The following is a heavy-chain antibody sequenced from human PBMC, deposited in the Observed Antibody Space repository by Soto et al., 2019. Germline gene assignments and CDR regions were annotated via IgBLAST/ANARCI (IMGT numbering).Heavy chain of an antibody. J-gene: IGHJ5*02. V-gene: IGHV1-46*03. CDR2: INPSGGST. CDR1: GYTFTSYY. Sequence: QVQLVQSGAEVKKPGASVKVSCKASGYTFTSYYMHWVRQAPGQGLEWMGIINPSGGSTSYAQKFQDRVTMTRDTSTSTVYMELSSLRSEYTAVYYCSRGVNDDSSGLERNNWFDPWGQGTLVTVSA. D-gene: IGHD3-22*01. CDR3: SRGVNDDSSGLERNNWFDP.